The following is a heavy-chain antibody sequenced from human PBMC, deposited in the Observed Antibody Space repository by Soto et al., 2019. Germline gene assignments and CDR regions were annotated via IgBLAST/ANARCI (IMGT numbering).Heavy chain of an antibody. CDR1: GASVSSGSHY. D-gene: IGHD3-22*01. Sequence: PSETLSLTCSVSGASVSSGSHYWIWVRQPPGKGLESIGYIYFTGTTYYNPSLQSRLSISVDRSKNQMSLRLTSVTAADTAVYYCARLYWSYYASSGYLDQWGQGTLVTVSS. CDR2: IYFTGTT. V-gene: IGHV4-30-4*01. CDR3: ARLYWSYYASSGYLDQ. J-gene: IGHJ4*02.